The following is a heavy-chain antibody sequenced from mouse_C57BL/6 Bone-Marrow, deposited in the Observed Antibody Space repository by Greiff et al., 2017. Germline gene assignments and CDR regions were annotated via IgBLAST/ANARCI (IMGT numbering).Heavy chain of an antibody. Sequence: QVQLQQSVAELVQPGASVKISCKASGYAFSSSWMNWVKQRPGKGLEWIGQIYPGDGDTNYNGKFKGKATLTADKSSSTAYMQLSSLTSEDSAVYFCASGRLRRRFAYWGQGTLVTVSA. D-gene: IGHD2-4*01. CDR3: ASGRLRRRFAY. V-gene: IGHV1-80*01. CDR2: IYPGDGDT. J-gene: IGHJ3*01. CDR1: GYAFSSSW.